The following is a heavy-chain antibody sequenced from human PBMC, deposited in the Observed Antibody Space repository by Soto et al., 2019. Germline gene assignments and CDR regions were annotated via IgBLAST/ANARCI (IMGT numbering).Heavy chain of an antibody. V-gene: IGHV3-72*01. J-gene: IGHJ4*02. Sequence: GGSLRLSCAVSGFTFSDHYMDWFRQAPGKGLEWVARSRNRANSYSTEYAAPVKGRFSISRDDSKNSLYLHMNSLKTEDTAVYYCARGSESKRDFDYWGQGTLVTVSS. CDR2: SRNRANSYST. CDR1: GFTFSDHY. CDR3: ARGSESKRDFDY.